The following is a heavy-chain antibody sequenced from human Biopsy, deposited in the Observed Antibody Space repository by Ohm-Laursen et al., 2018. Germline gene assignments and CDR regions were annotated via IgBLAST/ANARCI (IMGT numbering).Heavy chain of an antibody. D-gene: IGHD3-3*01. CDR1: GGSIGGSGDY. Sequence: SQTLSLTWTVSGGSIGGSGDYWSWIRQPPGKGLEWIGYISDTGTTNYNPSLRGRVAMSVDTSKNQFSLQLTSVTVADTAMFFCARLFRLDDYWNDDPPDGFDVWGQGTMVTVSS. V-gene: IGHV4-61*08. CDR2: ISDTGTT. CDR3: ARLFRLDDYWNDDPPDGFDV. J-gene: IGHJ3*01.